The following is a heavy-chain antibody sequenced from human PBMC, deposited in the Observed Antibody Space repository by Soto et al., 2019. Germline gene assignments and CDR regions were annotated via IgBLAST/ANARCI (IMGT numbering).Heavy chain of an antibody. V-gene: IGHV3-23*01. CDR1: GFTFSSYA. CDR2: ISGSGGST. J-gene: IGHJ6*02. CDR3: AKDLYYDILTGYSPDYGMDV. Sequence: GGSLRLSCAASGFTFSSYAMSWVRQAPGKGLEWVSAISGSGGSTYYADSVKGRFTISRDNSKNTLYLQMNSLRAEDTAVYYCAKDLYYDILTGYSPDYGMDVWGQGTTVTVSS. D-gene: IGHD3-9*01.